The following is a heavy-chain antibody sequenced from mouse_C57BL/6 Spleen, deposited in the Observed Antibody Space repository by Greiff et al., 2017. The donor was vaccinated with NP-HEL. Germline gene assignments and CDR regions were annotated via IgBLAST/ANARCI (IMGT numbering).Heavy chain of an antibody. CDR1: GYTFTSYW. V-gene: IGHV1-64*01. J-gene: IGHJ2*01. CDR2: IHPNSGST. D-gene: IGHD1-1*01. CDR3: ARYLITTVVATDY. Sequence: QVQLQQSGAELVKPGASVKLSCKASGYTFTSYWMHWVKQRPGQGLEWIGMIHPNSGSTNYNEKFKSKATLTVDKSSSTAYMQLSSLTSEDSAVYYCARYLITTVVATDYWGQGTTLTVSS.